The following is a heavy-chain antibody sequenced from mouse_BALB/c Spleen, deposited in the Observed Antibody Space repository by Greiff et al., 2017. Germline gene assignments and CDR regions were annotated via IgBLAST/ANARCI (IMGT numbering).Heavy chain of an antibody. CDR3: ARVGDGHFDY. D-gene: IGHD2-3*01. CDR1: GYSITSGYY. Sequence: ESGPGLVKPSQSLSLTCSVTGYSITSGYYWNWIRQFPGNKLEWMGYISYDGSNNYNPSLKNRISITRDTSKNQFFLKLNSVTTEDTATYYCARVGDGHFDYWGQGTTLTVSS. J-gene: IGHJ2*01. CDR2: ISYDGSN. V-gene: IGHV3-6*02.